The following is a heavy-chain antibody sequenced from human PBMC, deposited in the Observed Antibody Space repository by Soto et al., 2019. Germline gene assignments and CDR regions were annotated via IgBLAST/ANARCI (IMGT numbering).Heavy chain of an antibody. D-gene: IGHD6-6*01. V-gene: IGHV4-30-4*01. CDR2: IYYSGSA. CDR3: ARAVRYSSSSYGMDV. CDR1: GGSISSGDYY. Sequence: SETLSLTCTVSGGSISSGDYYWSWIRQPPGKGLEWIGYIYYSGSAYYNPSLKSRVTISVDTSKNQFSLKLSSVTAADTAVYYCARAVRYSSSSYGMDVWGQGTTVTVSS. J-gene: IGHJ6*02.